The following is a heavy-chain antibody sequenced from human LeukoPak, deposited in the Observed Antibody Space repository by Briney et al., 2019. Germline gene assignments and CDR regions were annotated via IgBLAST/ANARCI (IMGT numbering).Heavy chain of an antibody. CDR3: ARRRVLPPDVPDRADYYLDV. V-gene: IGHV4-39*01. D-gene: IGHD2-2*01. CDR1: GGSISSRSDY. CDR2: ISSSGST. J-gene: IGHJ6*03. Sequence: PSGTLSLTCTVSGGSISSRSDYWGWVRQPPGKGLEWIASISSSGSTYYNPSLKSRVSISVDSFRNQFSLKLSSVTAADTAVYYCARRRVLPPDVPDRADYYLDVWGKGTAVTVSS.